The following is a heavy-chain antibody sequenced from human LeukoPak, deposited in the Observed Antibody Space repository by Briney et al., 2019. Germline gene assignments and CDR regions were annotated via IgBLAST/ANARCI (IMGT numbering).Heavy chain of an antibody. Sequence: PGGSLRLSCAASGFTFSSYWMSWVRQAPGKGREGVANIKQDGSEKYYVDFVKGRFTISRDNAKNSLYLQMNSLRAEDTAVYYCARDLEMATIECYFDYWGQGTLVTVSS. D-gene: IGHD5-24*01. CDR3: ARDLEMATIECYFDY. V-gene: IGHV3-7*01. J-gene: IGHJ4*02. CDR1: GFTFSSYW. CDR2: IKQDGSEK.